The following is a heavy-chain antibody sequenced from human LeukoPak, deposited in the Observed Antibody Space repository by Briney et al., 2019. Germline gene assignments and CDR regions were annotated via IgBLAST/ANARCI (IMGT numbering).Heavy chain of an antibody. CDR1: GFTFSDYY. CDR2: ISSSGSTI. D-gene: IGHD6-6*01. V-gene: IGHV3-11*04. CDR3: ARYSSSYYYYYYYMDV. Sequence: GGSLRLSCTASGFTFSDYYMSWIRQAPGKGLEWVSYISSSGSTIYYADSVKGRFTISRDNAKNSLYLQMNSLRAEDTAVYYCARYSSSYYYYYYYMDVWGKGTTVTVSS. J-gene: IGHJ6*03.